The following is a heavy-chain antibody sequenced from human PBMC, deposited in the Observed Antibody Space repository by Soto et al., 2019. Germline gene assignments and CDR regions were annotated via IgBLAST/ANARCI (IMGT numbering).Heavy chain of an antibody. J-gene: IGHJ4*02. CDR3: ARGQYFHWLSGLHY. CDR1: GFSFSNYG. CDR2: ISGYNGNI. Sequence: ASVKVSCKASGFSFSNYGISWVRQAPGQGLEWMGWISGYNGNIRYVDKFQGRVSMTTDTSTSTAYMELRSLRSDDTAVYYCARGQYFHWLSGLHYWGQGTLVTVSS. V-gene: IGHV1-18*04. D-gene: IGHD3-9*01.